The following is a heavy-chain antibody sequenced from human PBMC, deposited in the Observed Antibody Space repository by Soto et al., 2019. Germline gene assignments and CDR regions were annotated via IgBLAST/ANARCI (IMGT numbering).Heavy chain of an antibody. CDR1: GFTFNSYW. V-gene: IGHV3-7*05. J-gene: IGHJ4*02. CDR2: INQEGSEK. CDR3: ARKGGVVDY. Sequence: EVQLVESGGGLVQPGGSLRLSCAASGFTFNSYWMSWVRQAPGKGLEWVANINQEGSEKYYVDSVKGLFTISRDNAKNPLDLQMNSLNGEDTAGYYCARKGGVVDYWGQGTLVTVSS. D-gene: IGHD2-8*02.